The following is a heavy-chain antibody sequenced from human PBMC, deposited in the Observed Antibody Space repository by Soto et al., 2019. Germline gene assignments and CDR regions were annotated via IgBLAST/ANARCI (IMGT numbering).Heavy chain of an antibody. Sequence: EVQLVESGGGLVQPGGSLRLSCAASGFTFSSYWMSWVRQAPGKGLEWVANIKQDGSEKYYVDSVKGRFTISRDNAKNSLYLQKNRLRAEDTAVYYCARVPADFLSGYYTAPAWGGFDYWGQGTLVTVSS. CDR1: GFTFSSYW. D-gene: IGHD3-3*01. CDR2: IKQDGSEK. V-gene: IGHV3-7*01. CDR3: ARVPADFLSGYYTAPAWGGFDY. J-gene: IGHJ4*02.